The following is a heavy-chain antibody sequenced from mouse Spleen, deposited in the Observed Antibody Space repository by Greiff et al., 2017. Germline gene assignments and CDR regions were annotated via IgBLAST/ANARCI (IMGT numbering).Heavy chain of an antibody. Sequence: QVQLQQSGAELVKPGASVKLSCKASGYTFTSYWMHWVKQRPGQGLEWIGMIHPNSGSTNYNEKFKSKATLTVDKSSSTAYMQLSSLTSEDSAVYYCAREGIGRGFAYWGQGTLVTVSA. J-gene: IGHJ3*01. V-gene: IGHV1-64*01. CDR1: GYTFTSYW. CDR3: AREGIGRGFAY. CDR2: IHPNSGST.